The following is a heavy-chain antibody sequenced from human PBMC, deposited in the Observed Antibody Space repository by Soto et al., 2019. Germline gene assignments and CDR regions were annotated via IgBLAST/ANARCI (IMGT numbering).Heavy chain of an antibody. Sequence: GASVKVSCKASGYTFTGYYMHWVRQAPGQGLEWMGWINPNSGGTNYAQKFQGWVTMTRDTSISTAYMELSRLRSDETAVYYCAIGPMTPYYDGMYVWGQGTTVTVSS. CDR1: GYTFTGYY. CDR2: INPNSGGT. V-gene: IGHV1-2*04. CDR3: AIGPMTPYYDGMYV. D-gene: IGHD3-22*01. J-gene: IGHJ6*02.